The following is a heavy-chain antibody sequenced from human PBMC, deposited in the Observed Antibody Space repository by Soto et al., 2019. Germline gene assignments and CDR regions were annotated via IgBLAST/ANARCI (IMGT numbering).Heavy chain of an antibody. CDR2: ISSSSSYI. V-gene: IGHV3-21*01. Sequence: PGGSLRLSCAASGFTFSSYSMNWVRQAPGKGLEWVSSISSSSSYIYYADSVKGRFTISRDNAKNSLYLQMNSLRAEDTAVYYCARRDCDILPGTGEGPEYWGQGSLVTVSS. CDR1: GFTFSSYS. J-gene: IGHJ4*02. CDR3: ARRDCDILPGTGEGPEY. D-gene: IGHD3-9*01.